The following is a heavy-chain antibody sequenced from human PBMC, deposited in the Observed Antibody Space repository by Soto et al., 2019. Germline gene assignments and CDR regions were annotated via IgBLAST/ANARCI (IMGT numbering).Heavy chain of an antibody. J-gene: IGHJ4*02. CDR1: GGTISSYA. Sequence: FVQVSGKRSGGTISSYAIIWVRQETGQGLEWMGGIIPIFGTANYAQKFQGRVTITADKSTSTAYMELSSLRSEDTAVYYCARTPETWLRHLHFHYWGQGTLVTSPQ. V-gene: IGHV1-69*06. CDR2: IIPIFGTA. D-gene: IGHD5-12*01. CDR3: ARTPETWLRHLHFHY.